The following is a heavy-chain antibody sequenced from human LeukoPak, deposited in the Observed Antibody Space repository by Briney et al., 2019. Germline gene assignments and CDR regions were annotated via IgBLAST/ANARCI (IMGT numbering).Heavy chain of an antibody. CDR2: VWYDGSKK. CDR1: GFIFRPYV. Sequence: PGRSLRLSCAAAGFIFRPYVVLWVGQAAAKGLEWVAVVWYDGSKKGYADSVKGRLTISRDNSKNTLYLQTNSLRAEDTAVYYCAREMNYGDYFDYWGEGTLVTVSS. CDR3: AREMNYGDYFDY. D-gene: IGHD4-17*01. J-gene: IGHJ4*02. V-gene: IGHV3-33*01.